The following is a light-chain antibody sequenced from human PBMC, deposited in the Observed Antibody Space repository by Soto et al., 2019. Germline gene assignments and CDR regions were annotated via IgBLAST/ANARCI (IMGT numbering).Light chain of an antibody. CDR3: QQYGSTPHT. J-gene: IGKJ4*01. CDR2: DAS. Sequence: EIVLTQSPDTLSLSPGERATLSCRASQSVRNNYLAWYQQKPGQAPRFLIYDASSRATGIPDRFSGSGSGTDFTLTISRLEPEGFAVYYWQQYGSTPHTVGGGTKVDIE. V-gene: IGKV3-20*01. CDR1: QSVRNNY.